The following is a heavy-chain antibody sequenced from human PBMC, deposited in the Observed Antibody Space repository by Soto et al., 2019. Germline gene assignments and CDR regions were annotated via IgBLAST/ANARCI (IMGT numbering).Heavy chain of an antibody. D-gene: IGHD2-2*01. CDR2: IKEDGSEE. CDR1: GFTFSTYW. Sequence: EVQLVQSGGDLVQPGGSLRLSCVASGFTFSTYWMTWVRQAPGMGLEWVAGIKEDGSEEVYVDSVKGRFSISRDNAKTSLYLQLNCLRPEDTAVYYCTTAISSPFSNFDYWGQGSAVTVSS. J-gene: IGHJ4*02. CDR3: TTAISSPFSNFDY. V-gene: IGHV3-7*01.